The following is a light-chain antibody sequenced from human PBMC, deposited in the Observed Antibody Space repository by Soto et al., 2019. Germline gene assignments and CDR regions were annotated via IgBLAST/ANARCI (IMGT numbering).Light chain of an antibody. Sequence: EIVMTQSPATRSGSPGERASLSCRASQSVSSNLAWYQQKPGQAPRLLIYGASTRATGIPARFSGSGSGTDFTLTISSLEPEDFAVYYCQQRSNWPLLTFGGGTKVDI. CDR2: GAS. CDR1: QSVSSN. J-gene: IGKJ4*01. CDR3: QQRSNWPLLT. V-gene: IGKV3-15*01.